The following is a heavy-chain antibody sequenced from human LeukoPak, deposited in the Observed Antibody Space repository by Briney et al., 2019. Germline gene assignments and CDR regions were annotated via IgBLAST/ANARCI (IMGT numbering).Heavy chain of an antibody. CDR2: IYSGGTI. Sequence: GGSLRLSCAASGFTVSSNYMSWLRQAPGKGLEWVSVIYSGGTIYYADSVKGRFTISRDNAKNSLYLQMNSLRAEDTAVYYCARVRYSSSWFLLVRSRGGHPALDPWGQGTLVTVSS. D-gene: IGHD6-13*01. CDR3: ARVRYSSSWFLLVRSRGGHPALDP. V-gene: IGHV3-66*01. CDR1: GFTVSSNY. J-gene: IGHJ5*02.